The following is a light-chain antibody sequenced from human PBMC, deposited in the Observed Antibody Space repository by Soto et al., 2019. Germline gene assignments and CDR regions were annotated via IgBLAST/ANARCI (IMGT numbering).Light chain of an antibody. CDR1: SSDVGGYNY. Sequence: QSVLTQPASVSGSPGQSITISCTGTSSDVGGYNYVSWYQQHPGKAPKLTIYDVSNRPSGVSNRFSGSKSGNTASLTISGLQAGDEADYYCSSYTSSSIYVFGTGTKVT. J-gene: IGLJ1*01. CDR3: SSYTSSSIYV. CDR2: DVS. V-gene: IGLV2-14*01.